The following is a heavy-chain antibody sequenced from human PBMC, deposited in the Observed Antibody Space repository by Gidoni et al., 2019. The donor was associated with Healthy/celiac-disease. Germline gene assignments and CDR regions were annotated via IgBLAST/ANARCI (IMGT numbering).Heavy chain of an antibody. D-gene: IGHD1-1*01. J-gene: IGHJ6*02. Sequence: DGLEWIGEINHSGSTNYNPSLKSRVTISVDTSKNQFSLKLSSVTAADTAVYYCVLQGYYYGMDVWGQGTTVTVSS. CDR2: INHSGST. CDR3: VLQGYYYGMDV. V-gene: IGHV4-34*01.